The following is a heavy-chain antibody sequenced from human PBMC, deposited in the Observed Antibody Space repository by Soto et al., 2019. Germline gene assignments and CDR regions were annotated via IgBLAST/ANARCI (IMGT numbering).Heavy chain of an antibody. CDR3: AKPKLSYSDYVDY. CDR2: ISGSGGST. D-gene: IGHD4-4*01. CDR1: GFTFSSYA. J-gene: IGHJ4*02. Sequence: PAGSLRLSCAASGFTFSSYAMSWVRQAPGKGLEWVSAISGSGGSTYYADSVKGRFTISRDNSKDTLYLQMNSLRAEDTAVYYCAKPKLSYSDYVDYWGQGTLVTVSS. V-gene: IGHV3-23*01.